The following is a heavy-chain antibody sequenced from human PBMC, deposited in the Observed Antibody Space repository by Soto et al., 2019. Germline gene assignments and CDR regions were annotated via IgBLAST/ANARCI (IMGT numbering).Heavy chain of an antibody. Sequence: ASVKVSCKASGYTFTSYGISWVRQAPGQGLEWMGWISAYNGNTNYAQKLQGRVTMTTDTSTSTAYMELRSLRSDDTAVYYCARGSLGTYCSSTSCLSYSYYNYMDVWGKGTTLTVSS. J-gene: IGHJ6*03. CDR2: ISAYNGNT. V-gene: IGHV1-18*01. D-gene: IGHD2-2*01. CDR3: ARGSLGTYCSSTSCLSYSYYNYMDV. CDR1: GYTFTSYG.